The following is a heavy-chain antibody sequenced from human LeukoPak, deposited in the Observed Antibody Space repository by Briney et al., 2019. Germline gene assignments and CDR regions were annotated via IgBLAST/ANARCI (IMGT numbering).Heavy chain of an antibody. Sequence: SETLSLTCAVSGGSFSGYYWSWIRQPPGKGLEWIGEINHSGSTNYNPSLKSRVTISVDTSKNQFSLKLSSVTAADTAVYYCARRKTDYYDNTGYYYYYYYMDVWGKGTAVTVSS. D-gene: IGHD3-22*01. CDR2: INHSGST. J-gene: IGHJ6*03. CDR3: ARRKTDYYDNTGYYYYYYYMDV. V-gene: IGHV4-34*01. CDR1: GGSFSGYY.